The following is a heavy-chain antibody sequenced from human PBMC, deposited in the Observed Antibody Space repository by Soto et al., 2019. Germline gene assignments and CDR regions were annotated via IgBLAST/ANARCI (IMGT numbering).Heavy chain of an antibody. CDR2: IYYRGST. D-gene: IGHD3-22*01. V-gene: IGHV4-59*01. Sequence: PSETLSLTCTVSGGSISSYYWSWIRQPPGKGLEWIGYIYYRGSTNYNPSLKSRVTMSVDTSKNQFSLKLSSVTAADTAVYYCARMNYYDTSGYPFDYWGQGMMVTVSS. J-gene: IGHJ4*02. CDR3: ARMNYYDTSGYPFDY. CDR1: GGSISSYY.